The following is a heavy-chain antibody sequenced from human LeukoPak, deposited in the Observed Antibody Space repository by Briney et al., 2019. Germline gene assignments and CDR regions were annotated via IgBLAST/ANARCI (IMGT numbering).Heavy chain of an antibody. D-gene: IGHD4-17*01. CDR1: GGPISSYY. CDR2: IYYSGST. V-gene: IGHV4-59*08. J-gene: IGHJ4*02. Sequence: PSETLSLTCTVSGGPISSYYWSWIRQPPGKGLEWIGYIYYSGSTNYNPSLKSRLTISVDASKNQFSLKLSSVTATDTAVYYCASLTTVTQGYFDSWGQETLVTVSS. CDR3: ASLTTVTQGYFDS.